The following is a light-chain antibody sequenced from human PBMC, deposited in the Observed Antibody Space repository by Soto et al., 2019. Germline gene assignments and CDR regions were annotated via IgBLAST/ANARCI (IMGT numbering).Light chain of an antibody. V-gene: IGKV1-33*01. Sequence: DIQMTQIPSSLSASVGDRVTITCQASQDINNCLNWYHQKPVKAPNLLNYDASNLESGVPSRFNGSGSGTHFTLTISSLQPEDTATYYCQQYDNLPLTFGHGTKVEIK. CDR3: QQYDNLPLT. CDR2: DAS. CDR1: QDINNC. J-gene: IGKJ1*01.